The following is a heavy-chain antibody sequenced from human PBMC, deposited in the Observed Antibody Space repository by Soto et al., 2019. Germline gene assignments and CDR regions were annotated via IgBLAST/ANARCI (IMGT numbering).Heavy chain of an antibody. Sequence: PVGSLRLSCAASGFTFDDYAMHWVRQAPGKGLEWVSGISWNSGSIGYADSVKGRFTISRDNAKNSLYLQMNSLRAEDTALYYCAKATVRGVITPDFDYWGQGTLVTVSS. J-gene: IGHJ4*02. CDR1: GFTFDDYA. D-gene: IGHD3-10*01. V-gene: IGHV3-9*01. CDR2: ISWNSGSI. CDR3: AKATVRGVITPDFDY.